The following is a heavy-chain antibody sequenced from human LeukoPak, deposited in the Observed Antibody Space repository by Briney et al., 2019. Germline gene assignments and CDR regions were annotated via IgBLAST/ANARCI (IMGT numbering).Heavy chain of an antibody. V-gene: IGHV1-3*01. J-gene: IGHJ4*02. CDR1: GHSISNFA. D-gene: IGHD3-10*01. Sequence: ASVKVSCKASGHSISNFAMHWVRQAPGQRFEWVGWINGANGNTEYSQMFQGRVTIARDTSASIAYMELSSLRSEDTAVYYCARMTTGKFDYWGQGTLVTVSS. CDR3: ARMTTGKFDY. CDR2: INGANGNT.